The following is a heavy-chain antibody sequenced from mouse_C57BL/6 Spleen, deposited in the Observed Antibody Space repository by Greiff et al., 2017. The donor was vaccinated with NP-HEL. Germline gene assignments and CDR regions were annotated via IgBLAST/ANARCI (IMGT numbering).Heavy chain of an antibody. CDR1: GYAFSSYW. CDR2: IYPGDGDT. J-gene: IGHJ1*03. D-gene: IGHD1-1*01. V-gene: IGHV1-80*01. Sequence: QVQLQQSGAELVKPGASVKISCKASGYAFSSYWMNWVKQRPGKGLEWIGQIYPGDGDTNYNGKFKGKATLTADKSSSTAYMQLSSLTSEDSAVYFCARSPYYGSSYGYFDVWGTGTTVTVSS. CDR3: ARSPYYGSSYGYFDV.